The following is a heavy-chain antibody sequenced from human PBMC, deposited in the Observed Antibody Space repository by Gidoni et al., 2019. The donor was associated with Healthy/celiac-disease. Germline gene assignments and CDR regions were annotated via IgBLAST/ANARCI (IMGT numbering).Heavy chain of an antibody. V-gene: IGHV3-30*18. CDR2: ISYDGRNI. D-gene: IGHD2-2*01. CDR1: GFTFSSYG. CDR3: AKDLWDIVVVPAARGYYYYYGMDV. J-gene: IGHJ6*04. Sequence: QAQLVESGGGVVQPGRSLRLSCAATGFTFSSYGMHWVRQAPGKGLEWVAVISYDGRNIYYSDSVKGRFTISRDNSKTTLYLQMNSLRAEDTAVYYCAKDLWDIVVVPAARGYYYYYGMDVWGKGTTVTVSS.